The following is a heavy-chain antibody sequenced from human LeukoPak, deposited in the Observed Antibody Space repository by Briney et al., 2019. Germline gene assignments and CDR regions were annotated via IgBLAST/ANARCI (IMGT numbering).Heavy chain of an antibody. D-gene: IGHD3-3*01. CDR2: IIPIFGTA. CDR3: AREPEFGVVNSVGMDV. J-gene: IGHJ6*02. CDR1: GGTFSSYA. V-gene: IGHV1-69*13. Sequence: SVKVSCKASGGTFSSYAISWVRQAPGQGLEWMGGIIPIFGTANYAQKFQGRVTITADESTSTAYMELSSLRSEDTAVYYCAREPEFGVVNSVGMDVWGQGTTVTVSS.